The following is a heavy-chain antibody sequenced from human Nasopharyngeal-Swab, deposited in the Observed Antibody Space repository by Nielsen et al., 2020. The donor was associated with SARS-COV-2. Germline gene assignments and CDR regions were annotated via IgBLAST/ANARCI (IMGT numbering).Heavy chain of an antibody. CDR1: GFTFSSYG. CDR2: IGTAGDT. CDR3: ARAGRVAYYDFWSGYYPPYYYYGMDV. J-gene: IGHJ6*02. Sequence: GESLKISCAASGFTFSSYGMHWVRQATGKGLEWVSAIGTAGDTYYPGSVKGRFTISRENAKNSLYLQMNSLRAGDTAVYYCARAGRVAYYDFWSGYYPPYYYYGMDVWGQGTTVTVSS. D-gene: IGHD3-3*01. V-gene: IGHV3-13*04.